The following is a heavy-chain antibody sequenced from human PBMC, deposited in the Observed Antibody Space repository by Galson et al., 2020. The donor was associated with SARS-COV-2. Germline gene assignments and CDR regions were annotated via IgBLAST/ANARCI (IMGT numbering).Heavy chain of an antibody. CDR1: GGSISSYY. V-gene: IGHV4-4*07. D-gene: IGHD3-10*01. Sequence: ASETLSLTCTVSGGSISSYYWSWIRQPAGKGLEWIGRIYPSGSTNYNPSLKSRVTMSVDTSKNPFSLKLSSVTAADTAVYYCATSPGPGGLWFGEKYYGMDVWGQGTTVTVSS. CDR3: ATSPGPGGLWFGEKYYGMDV. CDR2: IYPSGST. J-gene: IGHJ6*02.